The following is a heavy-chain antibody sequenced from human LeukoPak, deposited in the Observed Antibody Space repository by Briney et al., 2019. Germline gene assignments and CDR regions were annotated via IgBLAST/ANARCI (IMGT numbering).Heavy chain of an antibody. CDR3: ASLRWAGGYDILTGYYMGLDY. CDR1: GFTFSSYS. CDR2: ISSSSSTI. V-gene: IGHV3-48*01. D-gene: IGHD3-9*01. J-gene: IGHJ4*02. Sequence: GGSLRLSCAASGFTFSSYSMNWVRLAPGRGLEWVSYISSSSSTIYYADSVKGRFTISRDNAKNSLYLQMNSLRAEDTAVYYCASLRWAGGYDILTGYYMGLDYWGQGTLVTVSS.